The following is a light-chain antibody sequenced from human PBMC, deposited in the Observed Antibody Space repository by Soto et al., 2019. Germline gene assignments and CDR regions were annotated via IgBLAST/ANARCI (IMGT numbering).Light chain of an antibody. CDR2: KAS. Sequence: DIQMTQSPSILSASVGDRVTITCRASQSISSWLAWYQQKPGKAPKLLIYKASSLESGVPSRFSGSGSGTEFTLTISSLQPDDFVTYYCQQYNSYPYTFGQGTKLEIK. CDR1: QSISSW. V-gene: IGKV1-5*03. J-gene: IGKJ2*01. CDR3: QQYNSYPYT.